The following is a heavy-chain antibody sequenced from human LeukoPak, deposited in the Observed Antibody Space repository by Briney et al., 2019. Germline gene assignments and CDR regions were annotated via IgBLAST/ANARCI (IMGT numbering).Heavy chain of an antibody. J-gene: IGHJ4*02. D-gene: IGHD3-9*01. CDR2: IYTSGST. CDR1: GASISSYY. V-gene: IGHV4-4*07. CDR3: ARDHDNAFDQ. Sequence: SETLSLTCTVSGASISSYYWSWIRQPAGKGLEWIGRIYTSGSTNYNPSLKSRVTMSADTSRNQFSLKLSSVTGADTAVYYCARDHDNAFDQWGQGTLVTVSS.